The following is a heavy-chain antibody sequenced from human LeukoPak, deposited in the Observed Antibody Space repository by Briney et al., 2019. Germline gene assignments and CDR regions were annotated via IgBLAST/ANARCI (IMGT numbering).Heavy chain of an antibody. CDR2: IYYSGST. CDR3: ARKATGSGSYYFDY. CDR1: GGSISSYY. Sequence: PSETLSLTCTVSGGSISSYYWSWIRQPPGKGLEWIGYIYYSGSTNYNPSLKSRATISVDTSKNQFSLKLSSVTAADTAVYYCARKATGSGSYYFDYWGQGTLVTVSS. V-gene: IGHV4-59*01. D-gene: IGHD3-10*01. J-gene: IGHJ4*02.